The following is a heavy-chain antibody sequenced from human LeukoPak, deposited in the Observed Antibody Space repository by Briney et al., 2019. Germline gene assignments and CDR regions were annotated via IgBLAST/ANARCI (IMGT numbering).Heavy chain of an antibody. V-gene: IGHV4-39*07. J-gene: IGHJ4*02. D-gene: IGHD4-17*01. Sequence: SETLSLTCTVSGGSISSSSYYWGWIRQPPGKGLEWIGSIYYSGSTYYNPSLKSRVTISVDTSKNQFSLKLSSVTAADTAVYYCARGPYGDYVPFDYWGQGTLVTVSS. CDR2: IYYSGST. CDR3: ARGPYGDYVPFDY. CDR1: GGSISSSSYY.